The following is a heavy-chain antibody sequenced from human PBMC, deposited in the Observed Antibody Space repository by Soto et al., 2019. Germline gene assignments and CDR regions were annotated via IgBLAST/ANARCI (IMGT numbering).Heavy chain of an antibody. CDR2: IYYSGST. D-gene: IGHD3-9*01. CDR3: ARGGYYDILTGYFD. V-gene: IGHV4-59*01. J-gene: IGHJ4*02. CDR1: GGSISSYY. Sequence: ASETLSLTCTVSGGSISSYYWSWIRQPPGKGLEWIGYIYYSGSTNYNPSLKSRVTISVDTSKNQFSLKLSSVTAADTAVYYCARGGYYDILTGYFDWGQGTLVTVSS.